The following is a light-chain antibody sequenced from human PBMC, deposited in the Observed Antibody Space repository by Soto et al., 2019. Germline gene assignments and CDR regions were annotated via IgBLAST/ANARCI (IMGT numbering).Light chain of an antibody. Sequence: EIVMTQSPATLSVSPGERATLSCRASQSVSSNLAWYQQKPGQAPRLLFYGASTRATGIPARFSGSGSGTEFTLTISSLQSEDFAVYYCQQYNSWPRGTFGQGTKVEIK. V-gene: IGKV3-15*01. J-gene: IGKJ1*01. CDR3: QQYNSWPRGT. CDR2: GAS. CDR1: QSVSSN.